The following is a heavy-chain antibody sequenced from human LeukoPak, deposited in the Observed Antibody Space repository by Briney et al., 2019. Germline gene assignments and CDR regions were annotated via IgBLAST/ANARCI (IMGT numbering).Heavy chain of an antibody. V-gene: IGHV1-69*05. Sequence: ASVKVSCKASGGTFSSYAISWVRQAPGQGLEWMGGIIPIFGTANYAQKFQGRVTITTDESTSTAYMELSSLRSEDTAVYYCARAGSALGYCSRTSCYNNWFDPWGQGTLVTVSS. D-gene: IGHD2-2*02. J-gene: IGHJ5*02. CDR2: IIPIFGTA. CDR3: ARAGSALGYCSRTSCYNNWFDP. CDR1: GGTFSSYA.